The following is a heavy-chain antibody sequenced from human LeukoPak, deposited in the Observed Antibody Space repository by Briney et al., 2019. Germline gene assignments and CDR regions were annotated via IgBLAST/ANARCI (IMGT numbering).Heavy chain of an antibody. V-gene: IGHV3-7*03. CDR1: GFTFSTYW. D-gene: IGHD3-3*01. CDR3: ARAEWSNWYFDL. CDR2: IKQDGSEK. Sequence: GGSLRLSCAASGFTFSTYWMNWVREAPGKGLEWVANIKQDGSEKYYVDSVKGRFTLSRDSAKNSLYLQMNSLRAEDTAVYYCARAEWSNWYFDLWGRGTLVTVSS. J-gene: IGHJ2*01.